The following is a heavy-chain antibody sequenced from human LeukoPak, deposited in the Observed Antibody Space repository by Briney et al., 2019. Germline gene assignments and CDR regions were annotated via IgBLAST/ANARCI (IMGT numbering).Heavy chain of an antibody. CDR2: IRLNGITG. CDR3: ARDGDRGWSLSH. Sequence: GGSLRLSCGPSGFPLSNYWMTGVRQAPGRGREGVGIIRLNGITGYYGDSVKGRFTISRDDVKNSMYWQMNSLRTEDTAQYYCARDGDRGWSLSHWGQGTLLTVSS. D-gene: IGHD6-19*01. J-gene: IGHJ4*02. V-gene: IGHV3-7*03. CDR1: GFPLSNYW.